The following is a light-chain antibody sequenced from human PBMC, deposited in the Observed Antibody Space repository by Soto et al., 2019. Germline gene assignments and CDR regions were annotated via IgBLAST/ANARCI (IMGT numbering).Light chain of an antibody. CDR3: ATWDGSLPGEV. CDR2: DNN. J-gene: IGLJ2*01. Sequence: QSALTQPPSASGSPGQSVTISCTGTSGDVGGYNYVSWYQHHPGKAPKLLIYDNNKRPSGIPDRFSGSKSGTSGTLDITGLQTGDEADYYCATWDGSLPGEVFGGGTQLTVL. V-gene: IGLV2-8*01. CDR1: SGDVGGYNY.